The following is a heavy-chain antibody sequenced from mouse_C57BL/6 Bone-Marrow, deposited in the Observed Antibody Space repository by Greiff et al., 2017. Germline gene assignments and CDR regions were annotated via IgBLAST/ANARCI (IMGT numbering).Heavy chain of an antibody. CDR1: GFTFSSYT. Sequence: EVMLVESGGGLVKPGGSLKLSCAASGFTFSSYTMSWVRQTPEQRLQWVAAISGGGGNTYYPDSVKGRFTISRDNDKNILYLQMSSLRSEDTALYYCSRQVTTVLATKYFDVWGTGTTVTVSS. J-gene: IGHJ1*03. V-gene: IGHV5-9*01. D-gene: IGHD1-1*01. CDR2: ISGGGGNT. CDR3: SRQVTTVLATKYFDV.